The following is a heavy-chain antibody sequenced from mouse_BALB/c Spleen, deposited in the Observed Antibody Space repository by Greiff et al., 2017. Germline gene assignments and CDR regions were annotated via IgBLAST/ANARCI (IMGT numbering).Heavy chain of an antibody. CDR2: ISSGGST. Sequence: EVMLVESGGGLVKPGGSLKLSCAASGFTFSSYAMSWVRQTPEKRLEWVASISSGGSTYYPDSVKGRFTISRDNARNILYLQMSSLRSEDTAMYYCARGDGLWAWFAYWGQGTLVTVSA. CDR3: ARGDGLWAWFAY. J-gene: IGHJ3*01. V-gene: IGHV5-6-5*01. D-gene: IGHD6-5*01. CDR1: GFTFSSYA.